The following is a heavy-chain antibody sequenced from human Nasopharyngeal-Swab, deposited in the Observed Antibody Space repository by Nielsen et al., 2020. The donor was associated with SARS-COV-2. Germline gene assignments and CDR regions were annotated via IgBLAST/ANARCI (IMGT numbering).Heavy chain of an antibody. J-gene: IGHJ3*02. V-gene: IGHV3-30*04. Sequence: GESLKISCAASGFTFSSYAMHWVRQAPGTGLEWVAVISYDGSNKYYADSVKGRFTISRDNSKNTLYLQMNSLRAEDTAVYYCARVLGGSYYAAFDIWGQGTMVTVSS. CDR3: ARVLGGSYYAAFDI. D-gene: IGHD1-26*01. CDR1: GFTFSSYA. CDR2: ISYDGSNK.